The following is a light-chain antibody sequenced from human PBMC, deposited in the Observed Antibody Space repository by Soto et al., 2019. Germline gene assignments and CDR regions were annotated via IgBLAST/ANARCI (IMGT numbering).Light chain of an antibody. CDR1: QSISTW. J-gene: IGKJ4*01. CDR3: QQANGFPTLS. V-gene: IGKV1-12*01. CDR2: GTS. Sequence: DIQMTQSPPTVSASVGDRVTITCRASQSISTWLAWYQQKPGQAPKLLIYGTSTLQSGVPSRFSGSGSGTDFTLTISSLQPEDFATYYCQQANGFPTLSFGGGTKVEVK.